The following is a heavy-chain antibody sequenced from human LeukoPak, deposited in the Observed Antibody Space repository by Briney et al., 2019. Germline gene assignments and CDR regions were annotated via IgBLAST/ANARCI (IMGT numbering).Heavy chain of an antibody. CDR3: AREGPGRGIRDY. J-gene: IGHJ4*02. D-gene: IGHD3-10*01. Sequence: PSETLSLTCTVSGGSISSNSYYWGWIRQPPGKGLEWIGSIYYSGSTYYNPSLQSRVTISLDTSKNQFSLKLTSVSAADTAVYYCAREGPGRGIRDYWGQGILVTVSS. CDR2: IYYSGST. V-gene: IGHV4-39*07. CDR1: GGSISSNSYY.